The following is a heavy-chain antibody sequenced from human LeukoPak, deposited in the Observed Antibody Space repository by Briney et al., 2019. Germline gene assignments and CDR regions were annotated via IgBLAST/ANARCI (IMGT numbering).Heavy chain of an antibody. CDR2: ISGGST. CDR1: GFTVSSNE. Sequence: GRSLRLSCAASGFTVSSNEMSWVRQAPGKGLEWVSSISGGSTYYADSRKGRFTISRDNAKNTLYLQMNSLRAEDTAVYQLAHGWFDPWGQGTLVTVSS. CDR3: AHGWFDP. J-gene: IGHJ5*02. V-gene: IGHV3-38-3*01. D-gene: IGHD6-13*01.